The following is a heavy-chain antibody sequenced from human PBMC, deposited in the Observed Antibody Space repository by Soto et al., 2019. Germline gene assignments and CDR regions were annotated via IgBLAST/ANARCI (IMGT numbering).Heavy chain of an antibody. J-gene: IGHJ4*02. CDR2: MNPKSGDT. Sequence: QVQLVQSGAEVKMPGASVKVSCKASGYTFSDYGINWVRQATGQGLEWMGWMNPKSGDTVYAQKFQGRVSMTRATSISTAYIELNSLKSDAPSVYFCARRAYSVVGATVYWGQGTLVTVSS. D-gene: IGHD1-26*01. V-gene: IGHV1-8*01. CDR3: ARRAYSVVGATVY. CDR1: GYTFSDYG.